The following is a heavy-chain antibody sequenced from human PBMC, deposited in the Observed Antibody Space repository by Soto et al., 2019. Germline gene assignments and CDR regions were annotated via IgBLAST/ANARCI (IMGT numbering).Heavy chain of an antibody. CDR3: ARVEGFMVRGVVDY. V-gene: IGHV4-59*08. Sequence: PSETLSLTCTVSGVSFSSYYWSWIRQPPGRGLEWIGYIHYSGSTSYNPSLKSRVAISVDTSKNQFSLKLSSVTAADTAVYYCARVEGFMVRGVVDYWGQGTLVTVSS. J-gene: IGHJ4*02. D-gene: IGHD3-10*01. CDR1: GVSFSSYY. CDR2: IHYSGST.